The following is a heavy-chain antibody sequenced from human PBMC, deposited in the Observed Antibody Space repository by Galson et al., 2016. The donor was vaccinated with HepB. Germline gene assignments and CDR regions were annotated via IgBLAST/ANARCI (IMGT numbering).Heavy chain of an antibody. CDR2: INPSSGST. V-gene: IGHV1-46*01. J-gene: IGHJ2*01. D-gene: IGHD3-9*01. CDR3: ARIGGTLTGYDNFGNLRGYFDV. Sequence: SCKASGYTFFNYYIHWVRQAPGQGLEWMAMINPSSGSTIYAREFQGKISVTRDTASVPSDTSTGTVHLFLSSLRHEDTAVYYCARIGGTLTGYDNFGNLRGYFDVWGRGSLVTVSS. CDR1: GYTFFNYY.